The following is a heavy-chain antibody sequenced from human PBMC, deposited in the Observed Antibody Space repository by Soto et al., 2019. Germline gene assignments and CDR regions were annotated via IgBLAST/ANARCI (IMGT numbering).Heavy chain of an antibody. CDR3: ARARSGWYNY. Sequence: QVQLQESGPGLVKPSETLSLTCTVSGGSVSSGSYYWSWIRQPPGKGLEWIGYIYYSGSTNYNPSLKSRVTISVDTSKNQLSLKLSSVTAADTAVYYCARARSGWYNYWGQGTLVTVSS. CDR1: GGSVSSGSYY. V-gene: IGHV4-61*01. CDR2: IYYSGST. D-gene: IGHD6-19*01. J-gene: IGHJ4*02.